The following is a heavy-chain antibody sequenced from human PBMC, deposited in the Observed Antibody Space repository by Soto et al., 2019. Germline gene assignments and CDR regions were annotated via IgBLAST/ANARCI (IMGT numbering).Heavy chain of an antibody. D-gene: IGHD6-19*01. Sequence: GGSLRLSCAASGFTFSSYAMSWVRQAPGKGLEWVSAISGSGGSTYYADSVKGRFTISRDNSKNTLYLQMNSLRAEDTAVYYCAKDRNSGWYADYYMDVWGKGTTVTVSS. CDR1: GFTFSSYA. CDR2: ISGSGGST. CDR3: AKDRNSGWYADYYMDV. J-gene: IGHJ6*03. V-gene: IGHV3-23*01.